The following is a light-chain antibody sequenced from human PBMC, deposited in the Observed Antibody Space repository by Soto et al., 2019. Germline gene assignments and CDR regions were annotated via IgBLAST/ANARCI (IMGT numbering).Light chain of an antibody. CDR1: QGIRND. CDR3: LQDYSYPYT. Sequence: AIQMTQSPSSLSASVGDRVTITCRASQGIRNDLGWYQQKPGRAPKLLIYAASSLHSGVSSRFSGSGSGTDFTRTISSLQPEDFATYYCLQDYSYPYTFGQGTKLEIK. V-gene: IGKV1-6*01. CDR2: AAS. J-gene: IGKJ2*01.